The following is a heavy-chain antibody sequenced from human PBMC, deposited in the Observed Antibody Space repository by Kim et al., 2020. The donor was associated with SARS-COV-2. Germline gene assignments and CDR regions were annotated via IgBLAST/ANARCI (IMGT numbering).Heavy chain of an antibody. J-gene: IGHJ4*02. D-gene: IGHD4-4*01. V-gene: IGHV5-51*01. CDR3: ARGTTSYYFDY. Sequence: GESLKISCKASGYSFTTFWIAWVRQMPGKGLEWMGIIYAGDSDTRYSPSFQGQVTISADKSITTAYLQWSSLRASDTAIYYCARGTTSYYFDYWGQGTLVTVSS. CDR1: GYSFTTFW. CDR2: IYAGDSDT.